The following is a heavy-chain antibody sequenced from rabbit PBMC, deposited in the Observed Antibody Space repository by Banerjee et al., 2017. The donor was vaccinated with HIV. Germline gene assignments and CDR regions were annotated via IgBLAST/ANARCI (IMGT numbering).Heavy chain of an antibody. D-gene: IGHD1-1*01. Sequence: EQLVESGGGLVQPEGSLTLTCKASGVSLNDKDVMCWVRQAPGKGLEWIGYIDLVFGSTYYASWVNGRFTISSHNAQNTLYLQLNSLTAADTATYFCARDTASSFSSYGMDLWGPGTLVTVS. CDR3: ARDTASSFSSYGMDL. V-gene: IGHV1S47*01. CDR2: IDLVFGST. J-gene: IGHJ6*01. CDR1: GVSLNDKD.